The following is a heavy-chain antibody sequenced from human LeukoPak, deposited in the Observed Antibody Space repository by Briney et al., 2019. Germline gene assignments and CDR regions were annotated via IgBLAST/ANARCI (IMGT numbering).Heavy chain of an antibody. CDR3: ARVRIEQQPYDY. CDR1: GYTFSSYG. CDR2: ISAYNGNT. D-gene: IGHD6-13*01. J-gene: IGHJ4*02. V-gene: IGHV1-18*01. Sequence: GASVKVSCKASGYTFSSYGISWVRQAPGQGLEWMGWISAYNGNTNYAQKLQGRVTTTTDTSTSTAYMELRSLRSDDTAVYYCARVRIEQQPYDYWGQGTLVTVSS.